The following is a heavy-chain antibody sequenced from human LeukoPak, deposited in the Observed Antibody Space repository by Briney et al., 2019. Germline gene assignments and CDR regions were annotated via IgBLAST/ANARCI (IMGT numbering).Heavy chain of an antibody. CDR2: INWNGDRT. Sequence: GGSLRLSCAASGFSFSDYGMTWVRQSPGKGLEWVSGINWNGDRTGYAVSVKGRFTISRDNAKKSLYLQMNSLKAEDTALYYCARRDYYGSGSPDFWGQGTLVTVSS. CDR1: GFSFSDYG. D-gene: IGHD3-10*01. CDR3: ARRDYYGSGSPDF. V-gene: IGHV3-20*04. J-gene: IGHJ4*02.